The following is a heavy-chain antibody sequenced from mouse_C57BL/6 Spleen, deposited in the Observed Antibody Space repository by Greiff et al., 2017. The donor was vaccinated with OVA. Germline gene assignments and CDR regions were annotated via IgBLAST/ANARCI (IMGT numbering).Heavy chain of an antibody. D-gene: IGHD2-12*01. CDR1: GFTFSSYG. J-gene: IGHJ3*01. Sequence: VKLQESGGDLVKPGGFLKLSCAASGFTFSSYGMSWVRQTPDKRLELVATISSGGSYTYYPDSVKGRFTISRDNAKNTLYLQMSSLKAEETALYYGARQGTYYTFTYWGQGTLVTVSA. CDR2: ISSGGSYT. V-gene: IGHV5-6*02. CDR3: ARQGTYYTFTY.